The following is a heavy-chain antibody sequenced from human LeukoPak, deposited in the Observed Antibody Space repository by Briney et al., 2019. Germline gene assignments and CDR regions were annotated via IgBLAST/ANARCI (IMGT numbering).Heavy chain of an antibody. J-gene: IGHJ1*01. CDR2: IIPVFGTA. CDR3: ARGEPLRQNYYDGSSWDCQY. D-gene: IGHD3-22*01. CDR1: GGTFNTYP. V-gene: IGHV1-69*13. Sequence: AAVKLSFNAAGGTFNTYPISWVRQPPGQGLELMGGIIPVFGTANYPQKFHGRITITADESTNTAYMELSSLRSDDTAVYYCARGEPLRQNYYDGSSWDCQYWGQGTLVTVSS.